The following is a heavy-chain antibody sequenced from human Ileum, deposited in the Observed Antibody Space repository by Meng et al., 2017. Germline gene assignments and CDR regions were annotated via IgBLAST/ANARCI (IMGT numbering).Heavy chain of an antibody. Sequence: QVQVQLWGAGLLKPSETLSLTFAVYGGSFSGYYWSWIRQPPGKGLEWIGEISHRGNINYNPSLKSRVIILLDTSKSQFSLRLTSVTAADTAVYYCAREIYDSSGYYVDYWGQGTLVTVSS. CDR1: GGSFSGYY. V-gene: IGHV4-34*01. CDR2: ISHRGNI. D-gene: IGHD3-22*01. CDR3: AREIYDSSGYYVDY. J-gene: IGHJ4*01.